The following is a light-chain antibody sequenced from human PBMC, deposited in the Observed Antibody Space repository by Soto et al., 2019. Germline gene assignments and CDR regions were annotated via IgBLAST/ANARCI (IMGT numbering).Light chain of an antibody. CDR1: QDIRND. V-gene: IGKV1-6*01. Sequence: AIQMTQSPSSLSASVGDRVTITCRASQDIRNDLGWYQQKPGKAPKLLIYDGSKLQSGVPSRFSGSVSGTDFTLTISSLQPEDFATYYWLQDYNFPRTFGQGTKVDIK. J-gene: IGKJ1*01. CDR3: LQDYNFPRT. CDR2: DGS.